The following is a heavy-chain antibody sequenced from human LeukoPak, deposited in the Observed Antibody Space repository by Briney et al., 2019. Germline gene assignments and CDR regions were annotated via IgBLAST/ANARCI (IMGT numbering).Heavy chain of an antibody. J-gene: IGHJ4*02. V-gene: IGHV1-8*01. Sequence: GASVTVSCKASGYTYTSYDINWVRQATGQGLEWMGWMNPNSGNTGYAQKFQGRVTMTRNTSISTAYMELSSLRSEDTAVYYCARGYDFWSGYYNWGQGTLVTVSS. CDR2: MNPNSGNT. D-gene: IGHD3-3*01. CDR3: ARGYDFWSGYYN. CDR1: GYTYTSYD.